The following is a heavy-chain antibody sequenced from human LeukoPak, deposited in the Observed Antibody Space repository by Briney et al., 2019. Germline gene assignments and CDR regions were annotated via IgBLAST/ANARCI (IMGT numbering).Heavy chain of an antibody. J-gene: IGHJ5*02. V-gene: IGHV3-15*01. CDR3: TTDPGDYPDH. CDR2: IKRTTDGGTT. CDR1: GITFINAW. Sequence: GGSLRLSCAASGITFINAWMSWVRQAPGKGLEWVGRIKRTTDGGTTDYAAPVKGRFTISRDDSTNTLYLQMNSLKTEDTALYYCTTDPGDYPDHWGQGTLVTVSS. D-gene: IGHD4-17*01.